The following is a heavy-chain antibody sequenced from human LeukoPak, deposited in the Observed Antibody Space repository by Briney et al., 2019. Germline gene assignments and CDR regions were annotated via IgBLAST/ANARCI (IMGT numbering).Heavy chain of an antibody. J-gene: IGHJ4*02. Sequence: GGSPRLSCAASGFTFSHFAMSWVRQAPGKGLHWVSTISGSGNKTYDADSVKGRFTISRDNSKNTLYLQMTGLRAEDTAVYSCAKLKRVGIAPFDDWGQGILVTVSS. CDR2: ISGSGNKT. V-gene: IGHV3-23*01. D-gene: IGHD3-10*01. CDR3: AKLKRVGIAPFDD. CDR1: GFTFSHFA.